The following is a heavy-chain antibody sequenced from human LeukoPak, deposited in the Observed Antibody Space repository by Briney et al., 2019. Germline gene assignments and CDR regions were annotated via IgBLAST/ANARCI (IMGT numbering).Heavy chain of an antibody. V-gene: IGHV3-33*06. CDR2: IWYDGSNK. D-gene: IGHD6-13*01. CDR1: GFTFSSHG. J-gene: IGHJ5*02. CDR3: AKDGLTDSSSSNWFDP. Sequence: GGSLRLSCAASGFTFSSHGMHWVRQAPGKGLEWVAVIWYDGSNKYYADSVKGRFTISRDNSKNTLYLQMNSLRAEDTAVYYCAKDGLTDSSSSNWFDPWGQGTLVTVSS.